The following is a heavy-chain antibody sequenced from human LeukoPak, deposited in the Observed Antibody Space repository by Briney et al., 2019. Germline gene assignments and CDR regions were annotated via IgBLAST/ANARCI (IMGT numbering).Heavy chain of an antibody. CDR3: ASSAYSSAYYFDY. D-gene: IGHD6-25*01. V-gene: IGHV4-34*01. CDR1: GGSFSGYY. Sequence: SETLSLTCAVYGGSFSGYYWSWIRQPPGKGLEWIGEINHSGSTNYNPALMSRVTISVDTSKNQFSLKLSSVTAAHTAVYYCASSAYSSAYYFDYWGQGTLVTVSS. J-gene: IGHJ4*02. CDR2: INHSGST.